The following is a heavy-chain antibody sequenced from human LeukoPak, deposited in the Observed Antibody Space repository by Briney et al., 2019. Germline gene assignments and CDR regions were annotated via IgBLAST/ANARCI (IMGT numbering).Heavy chain of an antibody. J-gene: IGHJ3*02. CDR1: GYSFTSYW. Sequence: GESLKISCKGSGYSFTSYWIGWVRQMPGKGLEWMGRIDPTDSYTNYSPSFEGHVTISADKSISTAYLQWSSLKASDTAMYYCARARANAFDIWGQGTMVTVCS. CDR2: IDPTDSYT. CDR3: ARARANAFDI. V-gene: IGHV5-10-1*01.